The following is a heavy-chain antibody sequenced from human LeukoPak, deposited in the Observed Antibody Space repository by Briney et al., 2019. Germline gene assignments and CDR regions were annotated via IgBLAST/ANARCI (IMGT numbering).Heavy chain of an antibody. J-gene: IGHJ3*02. CDR3: ARCFDI. Sequence: GGSLRLSCVASGFTFSSYCMSWXRQAPGKGLEWVANIQDGSDKYYVDSVKGRXXXXXDNAKNSLYLQMNSLRAEDTAVYYCARCFDIWGQGTMVTVSS. CDR2: IQDGSDK. CDR1: GFTFSSYC. V-gene: IGHV3-7*05.